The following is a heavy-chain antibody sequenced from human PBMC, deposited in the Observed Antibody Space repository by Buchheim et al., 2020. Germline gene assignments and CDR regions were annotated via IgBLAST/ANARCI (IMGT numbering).Heavy chain of an antibody. CDR3: ARAVTAAGTDYYYGMDV. V-gene: IGHV1-46*03. CDR1: GYTFTSYY. CDR2: INPSGGST. J-gene: IGHJ6*02. Sequence: QVQLVQSGAEVKKPGASVKVSCKASGYTFTSYYMHWVRQAPGQGLEWMGIINPSGGSTSYAQKFQGRVTMNRDTSTSTVYMELSSLTSEDTAVYYCARAVTAAGTDYYYGMDVWGQGTT. D-gene: IGHD6-13*01.